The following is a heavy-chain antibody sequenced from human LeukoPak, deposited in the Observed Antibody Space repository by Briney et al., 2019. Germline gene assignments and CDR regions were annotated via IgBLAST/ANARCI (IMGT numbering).Heavy chain of an antibody. V-gene: IGHV3-23*01. CDR1: GFTFSSYA. CDR3: AKEKMVRYAPYYYYYMDV. Sequence: PGGSLRLSCAASGFTFSSYAMSWVRQAPGKGLEWVSAISGSGGSTYYADSVKGRFTISRDNSKNSLYLQMNSLRAEDTALYYCAKEKMVRYAPYYYYYMDVWGKGTTVTVSS. CDR2: ISGSGGST. D-gene: IGHD3-10*01. J-gene: IGHJ6*03.